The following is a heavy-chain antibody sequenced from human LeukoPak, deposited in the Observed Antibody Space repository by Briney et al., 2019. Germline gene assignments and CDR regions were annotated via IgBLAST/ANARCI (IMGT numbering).Heavy chain of an antibody. CDR3: ARKIAVAPYYFDY. CDR2: IYHSGST. Sequence: SETLSLTCAVSGGSISSSNWWSWVRQPPGKGLEWIGEIYHSGSTNYNPSLKSRVTISVDKSKNQFSLKLSSVTAADTAVYYCARKIAVAPYYFDYWGKGTLVTVSS. D-gene: IGHD6-19*01. J-gene: IGHJ4*02. CDR1: GGSISSSNW. V-gene: IGHV4-4*02.